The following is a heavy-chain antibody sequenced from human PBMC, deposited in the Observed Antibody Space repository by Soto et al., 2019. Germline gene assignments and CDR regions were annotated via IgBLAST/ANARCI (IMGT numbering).Heavy chain of an antibody. V-gene: IGHV4-4*02. CDR1: DDSTRSRYW. Sequence: SETLSLTCGVFDDSTRSRYWWTWLRRPPGRGLQWIGEVNQSGTSNYNPSLKSRVTISIDNSKNHFSLKMTSLTAADTAVYYCARVGTVLGIVTNNWFDPWGQGTLVTVSS. CDR3: ARVGTVLGIVTNNWFDP. D-gene: IGHD3-3*01. CDR2: VNQSGTS. J-gene: IGHJ5*02.